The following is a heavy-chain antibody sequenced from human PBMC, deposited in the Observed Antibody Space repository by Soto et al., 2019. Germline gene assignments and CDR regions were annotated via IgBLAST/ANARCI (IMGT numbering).Heavy chain of an antibody. D-gene: IGHD3-16*01. CDR1: GYTFTSYA. Sequence: ASVKVSCKASGYTFTSYAMHWVRQAPGQRLEWMGWINTNTGNPTYAQGFTGRFVFSLDTSVSTAYLQICSLKAEDTAVYYCARVRGFGSPNDAFDIWGQGTMVTVSS. J-gene: IGHJ3*02. V-gene: IGHV7-4-1*01. CDR2: INTNTGNP. CDR3: ARVRGFGSPNDAFDI.